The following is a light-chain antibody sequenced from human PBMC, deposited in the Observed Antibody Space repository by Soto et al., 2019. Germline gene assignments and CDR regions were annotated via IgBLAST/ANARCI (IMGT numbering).Light chain of an antibody. CDR3: QQYESYPLT. V-gene: IGKV1-5*03. Sequence: DIQMTQSPSTLSASVGDRVTITCRASQSISGWLAWYQQQPGKAPNLLIYGASTLKSGVPSRFSGSGFATEFPLPTSSLQPDDFATYYCQQYESYPLTFGGGTK. J-gene: IGKJ4*01. CDR1: QSISGW. CDR2: GAS.